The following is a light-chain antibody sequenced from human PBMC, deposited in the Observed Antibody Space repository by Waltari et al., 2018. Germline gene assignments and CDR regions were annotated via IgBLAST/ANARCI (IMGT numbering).Light chain of an antibody. V-gene: IGLV6-57*04. Sequence: NFLLTQPPSVSESPGTTVTLSCSRNRGNIASSYIQWHQHRPGSAPQIILYEYNRRSFGVPVRVSGSIYMSSNSASLSISGLQAEDEADYYCQSYDRSSLVFGGGTHLTVL. J-gene: IGLJ7*01. CDR2: EYN. CDR1: RGNIASSY. CDR3: QSYDRSSLV.